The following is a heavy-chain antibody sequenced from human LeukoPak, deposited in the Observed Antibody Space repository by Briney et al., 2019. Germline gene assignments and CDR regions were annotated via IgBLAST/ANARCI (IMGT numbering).Heavy chain of an antibody. V-gene: IGHV3-48*01. CDR2: ITNSGNSK. CDR3: ARPRSSGYLTFDS. CDR1: EFTFSSYS. D-gene: IGHD3-22*01. J-gene: IGHJ4*02. Sequence: GGSLRLSCAASEFTFSSYSMNWVRQAPGKGLEWVSYITNSGNSKSYADSVKGRFTISRDNTKNSLYLQMNGLRAEDTAVYYCARPRSSGYLTFDSWGQGILVPVSS.